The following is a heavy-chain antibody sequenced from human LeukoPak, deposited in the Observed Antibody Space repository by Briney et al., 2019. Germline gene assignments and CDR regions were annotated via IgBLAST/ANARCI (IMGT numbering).Heavy chain of an antibody. CDR2: ISGSGGST. V-gene: IGHV3-23*01. CDR1: GFTFSSYA. CDR3: ARDQPPNWNYDY. Sequence: PGGSLRLSCAASGFTFSSYAMSWVRQAPGKGLEWVSAISGSGGSTYYADSVKGRFTISRDNAKNSLYLQMNSLRAEDTAVYYCARDQPPNWNYDYWGQGTLVTVSS. D-gene: IGHD1-7*01. J-gene: IGHJ4*02.